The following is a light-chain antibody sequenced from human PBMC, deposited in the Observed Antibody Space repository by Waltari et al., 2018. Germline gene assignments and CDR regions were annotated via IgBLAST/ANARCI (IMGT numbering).Light chain of an antibody. CDR3: QAWDSGPAV. J-gene: IGLJ1*01. CDR2: QDK. CDR1: KLGDQY. Sequence: SELTQPPSVSVSPGQTASITCSGDKLGDQYVSWFQQRPGQSPTLVLYQDKERPSGIPERFSGSNSGTTATLTISGTQALDEADYYCQAWDSGPAVFGTGTKVTVL. V-gene: IGLV3-1*01.